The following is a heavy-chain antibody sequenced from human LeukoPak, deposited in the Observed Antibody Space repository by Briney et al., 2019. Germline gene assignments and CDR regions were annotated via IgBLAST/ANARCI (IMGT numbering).Heavy chain of an antibody. CDR3: AKSNGYGLIDI. J-gene: IGHJ3*02. Sequence: PSETLSLTCAVYGGSFSGYYWSWIRQPPGKGLEWIGEINHSGSTNYNPSLKSRVTISLDTSRNQFSLKLNSVTAADTAVYYCAKSNGYGLIDIWGQGTMVTGSS. V-gene: IGHV4-34*01. D-gene: IGHD3-22*01. CDR1: GGSFSGYY. CDR2: INHSGST.